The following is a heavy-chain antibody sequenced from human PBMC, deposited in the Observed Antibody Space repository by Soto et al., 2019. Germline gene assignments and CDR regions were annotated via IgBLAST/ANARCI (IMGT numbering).Heavy chain of an antibody. J-gene: IGHJ4*02. Sequence: GGSLRLSCAASGFSFLNYAMHWVSQAPGKGLEWVALISYDGNNKYYAESVRGRFTISRDNSRDTLFLQLNSLRPEDTAVYYCAEVSSGGWYYFDSWGQGTLVTVSS. CDR3: AEVSSGGWYYFDS. D-gene: IGHD6-19*01. CDR2: ISYDGNNK. V-gene: IGHV3-30-3*01. CDR1: GFSFLNYA.